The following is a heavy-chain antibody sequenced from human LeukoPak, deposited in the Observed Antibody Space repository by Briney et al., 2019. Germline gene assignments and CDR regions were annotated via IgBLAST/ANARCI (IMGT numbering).Heavy chain of an antibody. CDR2: ISSSSSYI. CDR3: ARDGIPVGTSGLFDY. D-gene: IGHD1-1*01. CDR1: GFSFNSYW. V-gene: IGHV3-21*01. J-gene: IGHJ4*02. Sequence: GGSLRLSRAASGFSFNSYWMTWVRQAPGKGLEWVSSISSSSSYIYYADSVKGRFTISRDNAKNSLYLQMNSLRAEDTAVYYCARDGIPVGTSGLFDYWGQGTLVTVSS.